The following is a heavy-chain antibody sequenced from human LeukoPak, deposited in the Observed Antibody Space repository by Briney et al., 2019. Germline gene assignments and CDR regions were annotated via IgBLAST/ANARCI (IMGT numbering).Heavy chain of an antibody. J-gene: IGHJ6*04. D-gene: IGHD3-10*01. CDR2: IIPIFGTA. V-gene: IGHV1-69*13. CDR1: GGTFSSYA. CDR3: ARSQGSGSYYKAGDYYYYGMDV. Sequence: SVKVSCKASGGTFSSYAISWVRQAPGQGLEWMGGIIPIFGTANYAQKFQGRVTITADESTSTACMELSSLRSEDTAVYYCARSQGSGSYYKAGDYYYYGMDVWGKGTTVTVSS.